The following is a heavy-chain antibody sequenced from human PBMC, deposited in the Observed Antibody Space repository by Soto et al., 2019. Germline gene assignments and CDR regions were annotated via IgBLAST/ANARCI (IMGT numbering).Heavy chain of an antibody. J-gene: IGHJ4*02. CDR1: GYTFTSYG. V-gene: IGHV1-18*01. CDR2: ISAYNGNT. Sequence: ASVKVSCKASGYTFTSYGISGVRQTPGQGLEWMGWISAYNGNTNYAQKLQGRVTMTTDTSTSTAYMELRSLRSDDTAAYYCARVVARAVAGHFDYWGQGTLVTVSS. CDR3: ARVVARAVAGHFDY. D-gene: IGHD6-19*01.